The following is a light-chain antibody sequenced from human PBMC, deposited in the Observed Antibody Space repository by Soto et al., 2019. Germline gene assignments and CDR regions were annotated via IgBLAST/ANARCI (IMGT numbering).Light chain of an antibody. V-gene: IGLV1-51*01. CDR1: SSNIGSNY. CDR2: DSS. CDR3: GAWDSSLSAWV. J-gene: IGLJ3*02. Sequence: QAVLTQPPSVSAAPGQKVTISCSGRSSNIGSNYVSWYQQLPGTAPKLLIYDSSNRPSGIPDRFSGSKSGSSATLGITGLQTGDEADYYCGAWDSSLSAWVFGGGTKLTV.